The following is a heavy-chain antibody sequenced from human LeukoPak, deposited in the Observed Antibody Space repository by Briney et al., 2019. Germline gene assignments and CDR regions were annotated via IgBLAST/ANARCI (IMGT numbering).Heavy chain of an antibody. V-gene: IGHV3-33*08. CDR1: GFTFSSYA. CDR3: ARANSRWLDGDFAFDI. CDR2: IFYDAYNK. J-gene: IGHJ3*02. Sequence: GGSLRLSCAASGFTFSSYAMSWVRQAPGKGLEWVAVIFYDAYNKYYADSVKGRFTISRDNSKNTQYLQMNSLRAEDTAVYYCARANSRWLDGDFAFDIWGQGTLVTVSS. D-gene: IGHD6-19*01.